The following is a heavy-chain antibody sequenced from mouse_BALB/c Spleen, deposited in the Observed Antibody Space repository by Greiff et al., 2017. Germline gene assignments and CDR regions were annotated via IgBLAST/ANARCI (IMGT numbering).Heavy chain of an antibody. CDR3: ARDGGAYGNDE. CDR1: GFTFSSYG. J-gene: IGHJ2*01. CDR2: INSNGGST. Sequence: EVKLVESGGGLVQPGGSLTLSCAASGFTFSSYGMSWVRQTPDKRLELVATINSNGGSTYYPDSVKGRFTISRDNAKNTLYLQMSSLKSEDTAMYYCARDGGAYGNDEWGQGTTLTVSS. V-gene: IGHV5-6-3*01. D-gene: IGHD2-2*01.